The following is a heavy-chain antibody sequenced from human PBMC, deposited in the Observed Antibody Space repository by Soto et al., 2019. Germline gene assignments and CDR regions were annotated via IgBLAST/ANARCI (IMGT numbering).Heavy chain of an antibody. CDR2: IDPSDSYT. Sequence: PGESLKISCQGSGYSFTSYWITWVRQMPGKGLEWMGRIDPSDSYTNYSPSFQGHVTISVDESTSTAHLQWSSLKASDIATYYCARHEEECPLDYWGQGTPVTVSS. D-gene: IGHD3-3*01. J-gene: IGHJ4*02. V-gene: IGHV5-10-1*01. CDR1: GYSFTSYW. CDR3: ARHEEECPLDY.